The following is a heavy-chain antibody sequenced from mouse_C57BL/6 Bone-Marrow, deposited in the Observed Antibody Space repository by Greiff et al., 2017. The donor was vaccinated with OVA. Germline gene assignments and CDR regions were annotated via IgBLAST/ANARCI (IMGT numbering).Heavy chain of an antibody. D-gene: IGHD2-4*01. Sequence: EVKLVESGGGLVKPGGSLKLSCAASGFTFSSYAMSWVRQTPEKRLEWVATISDGGSYTYYPDNVKGRFTISRDNAKNNLYLQMSHLKSEDTAMYYCARDGEMIPYYAMDYRGQGTSVTVSS. J-gene: IGHJ4*01. V-gene: IGHV5-4*01. CDR2: ISDGGSYT. CDR3: ARDGEMIPYYAMDY. CDR1: GFTFSSYA.